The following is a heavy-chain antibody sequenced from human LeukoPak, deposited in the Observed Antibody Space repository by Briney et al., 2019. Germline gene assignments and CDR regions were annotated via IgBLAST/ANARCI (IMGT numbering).Heavy chain of an antibody. CDR3: AIRTGYYGNYYYYGMDV. CDR2: INHSGST. V-gene: IGHV4-34*01. D-gene: IGHD3/OR15-3a*01. Sequence: PSETLSLTCAVYGGSFSGYYWSWIRQPPGKGLEWIGEINHSGSTNYNPSLKSRVTISVDTFKNQFSLKLSSVTAADTAVYYCAIRTGYYGNYYYYGMDVWGKGTTVTVSS. CDR1: GGSFSGYY. J-gene: IGHJ6*04.